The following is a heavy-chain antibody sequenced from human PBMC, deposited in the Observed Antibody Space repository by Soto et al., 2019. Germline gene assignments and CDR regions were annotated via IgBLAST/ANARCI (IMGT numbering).Heavy chain of an antibody. J-gene: IGHJ3*02. D-gene: IGHD2-15*01. CDR2: IKQHGSEK. CDR1: GFTFSSYW. CDR3: ASDAYCSGGSYYLFGAFDI. Sequence: GGSLRLSCAASGFTFSSYWMSWVRQAPGKGLEWVANIKQHGSEKYYVDSVKGRFTISRDNAKNSLYLQMNSLRAEDTAVYYCASDAYCSGGSYYLFGAFDIWGQGTMVTVSS. V-gene: IGHV3-7*01.